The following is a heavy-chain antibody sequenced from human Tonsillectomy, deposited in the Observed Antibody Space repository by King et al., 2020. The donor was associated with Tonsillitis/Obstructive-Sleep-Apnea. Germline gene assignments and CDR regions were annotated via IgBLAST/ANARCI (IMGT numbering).Heavy chain of an antibody. CDR1: GYSFTSYW. CDR2: IDPSDSYP. J-gene: IGHJ4*02. V-gene: IGHV5-10-1*01. CDR3: ARLHIGGAMVSY. Sequence: VQLVESGAEVKKPGESLRISCKGSGYSFTSYWISWVRQMPGKGLEWMGRIDPSDSYPNYSPAFQGHVTISADKSISTAYLQWSRLKASDTAMYYCARLHIGGAMVSYWGQGTLVTVSS. D-gene: IGHD1-26*01.